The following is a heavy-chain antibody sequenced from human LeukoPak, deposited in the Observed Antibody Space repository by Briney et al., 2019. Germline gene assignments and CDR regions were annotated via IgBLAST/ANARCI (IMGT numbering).Heavy chain of an antibody. V-gene: IGHV3-48*01. CDR1: GFTFSSYS. CDR2: ISSSSSTI. Sequence: GGSLRLSCAACGFTFSSYSMNWVRQAPGKGLEWVAYISSSSSTIYYADSVKGRFTISRDNAKNSLYLQMNSLRAEDTAVYYCARRPVATTRYGMDVWGQGTTVTVSS. CDR3: ARRPVATTRYGMDV. D-gene: IGHD5-12*01. J-gene: IGHJ6*02.